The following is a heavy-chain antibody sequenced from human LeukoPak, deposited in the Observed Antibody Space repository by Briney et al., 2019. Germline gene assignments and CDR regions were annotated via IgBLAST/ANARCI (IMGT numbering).Heavy chain of an antibody. V-gene: IGHV3-30*02. J-gene: IGHJ5*02. CDR3: AKDLEYSSSFNWFDP. CDR2: IRNDGSDK. CDR1: GFTFSKCG. Sequence: GGSLRLSCAPSGFTFSKCGMHWVRRAPGKGLEWVAFIRNDGSDKYYADSVKGRFTISRDNSKNTLFLQMNSLRPEDTDIYYCAKDLEYSSSFNWFDPWGQGNLVTVSS. D-gene: IGHD6-6*01.